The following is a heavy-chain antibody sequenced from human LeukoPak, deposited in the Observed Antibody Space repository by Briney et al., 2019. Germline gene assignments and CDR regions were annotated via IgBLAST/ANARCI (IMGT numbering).Heavy chain of an antibody. V-gene: IGHV3-23*01. CDR3: AEDRYYSDSSGNLDY. Sequence: GGSLRLSCAASGFTFSNYAMSWVRQAPGKGLEWVSAFSGTGGRTYYADSVKGRFTISRDNSKNTLYLQMNSLRAEDTAVYYYAEDRYYSDSSGNLDYWGQGTLVTVSS. CDR1: GFTFSNYA. CDR2: FSGTGGRT. D-gene: IGHD3-22*01. J-gene: IGHJ4*02.